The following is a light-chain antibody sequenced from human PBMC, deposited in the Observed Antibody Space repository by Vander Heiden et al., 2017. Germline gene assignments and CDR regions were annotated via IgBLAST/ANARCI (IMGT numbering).Light chain of an antibody. CDR1: NIGSNV. V-gene: IGLV3-21*02. Sequence: VLTQPPSVSVAPGQTARVPCGGDNIGSNVVYWYQQKPGQAPVLVVYDESDRPSGIPERFSGSKSGNTATLIISRVEAGDEADYYWQVGDSSSHHPEDVGFGGGTNLTGL. J-gene: IGLJ3*02. CDR3: QVGDSSSHHPEDVG. CDR2: DES.